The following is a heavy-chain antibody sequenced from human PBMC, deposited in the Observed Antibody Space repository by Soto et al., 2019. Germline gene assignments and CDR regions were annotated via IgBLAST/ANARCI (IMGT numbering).Heavy chain of an antibody. V-gene: IGHV4-4*07. CDR2: LYTTTGST. D-gene: IGHD6-19*01. Sequence: SETLSLTCTVSGGSFNGYYWSWIRQPAGKGLEWIGRLYTTTGSTTYNPSLKSRVTMSVDTSKNLFFLKLSSVTAADTAVYYCAKSSGWFDHWGQGILVTVSS. J-gene: IGHJ5*02. CDR3: AKSSGWFDH. CDR1: GGSFNGYY.